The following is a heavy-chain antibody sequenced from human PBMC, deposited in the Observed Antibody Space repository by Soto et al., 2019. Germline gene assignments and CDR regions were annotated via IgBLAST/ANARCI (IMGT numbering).Heavy chain of an antibody. J-gene: IGHJ3*02. D-gene: IGHD1-1*01. V-gene: IGHV3-53*01. CDR2: LYSSDGT. CDR1: GFSFRGKNY. CDR3: ATWLQREHAFDI. Sequence: GGSLRLSCAASGFSFRGKNYLTCVRQAPGKGLEWVSALYSSDGTYADSVKGRFSVSRDNSKNTFYLQLHSLRPEDTAPYFCATWLQREHAFDIWGLGTMVTVSS.